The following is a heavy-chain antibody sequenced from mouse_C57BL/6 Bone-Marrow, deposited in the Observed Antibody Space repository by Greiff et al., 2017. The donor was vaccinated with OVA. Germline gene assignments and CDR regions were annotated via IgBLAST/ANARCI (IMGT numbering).Heavy chain of an antibody. CDR3: ARHRSVVAPYYAMDY. V-gene: IGHV5-12*01. CDR2: ISNGGGST. Sequence: EVKLVESGGGLVQPGGSLKLSCAASGFTFSDYYMYWVRQTPEKRLEWVAYISNGGGSTYYPDTVKGRFTISRDNAKNTLYLQMSRLKSEDTAMYYCARHRSVVAPYYAMDYWGQGTSVTVSS. D-gene: IGHD1-1*01. CDR1: GFTFSDYY. J-gene: IGHJ4*01.